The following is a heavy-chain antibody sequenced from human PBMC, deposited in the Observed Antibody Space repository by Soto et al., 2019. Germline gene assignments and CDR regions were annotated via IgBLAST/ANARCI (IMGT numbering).Heavy chain of an antibody. CDR2: IYHSGST. J-gene: IGHJ5*02. Sequence: QVQLQESGPGLVKPSQTLSLTCTVSGDSISRGGYYWNWLRQHPRKGLEWIGYIYHSGSTIYNPSLKSRVTISVDTSKNRLSLEVRNVTAADTAVYYCARDGAGAYGLGWFDPWGQGILVTVSS. V-gene: IGHV4-31*03. D-gene: IGHD2-21*01. CDR3: ARDGAGAYGLGWFDP. CDR1: GDSISRGGYY.